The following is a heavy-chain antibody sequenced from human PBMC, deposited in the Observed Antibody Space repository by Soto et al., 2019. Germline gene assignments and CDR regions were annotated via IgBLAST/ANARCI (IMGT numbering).Heavy chain of an antibody. J-gene: IGHJ2*01. CDR2: INTDSGTT. CDR3: VRDRAADWYLDL. Sequence: QVQVVQSGAEVKKPGASVRLSCKTSGYSFTSCALHWVRQAPGQGFEWMGWINTDSGTTKYSQKFQGRVTITRDAAASTAYLELRSLSSDDTTIYYCVRDRAADWYLDLWGRGTLVTVSS. D-gene: IGHD6-25*01. V-gene: IGHV1-3*04. CDR1: GYSFTSCA.